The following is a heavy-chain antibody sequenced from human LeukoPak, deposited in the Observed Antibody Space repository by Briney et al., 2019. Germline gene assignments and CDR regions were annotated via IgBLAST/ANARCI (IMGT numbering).Heavy chain of an antibody. CDR2: IYYSGST. J-gene: IGHJ5*02. CDR1: GGSISSNY. V-gene: IGHV4-59*12. CDR3: ARGPPSPYGSGVNWFDP. Sequence: PSETLSLTCTVSGGSISSNYWSWIRQPPGKGLEWVGYIYYSGSTYYNPSLKSRVTISVDTSKNQFSLKLSSVTAADTAVYYCARGPPSPYGSGVNWFDPWGQGTLVTVSS. D-gene: IGHD3-10*01.